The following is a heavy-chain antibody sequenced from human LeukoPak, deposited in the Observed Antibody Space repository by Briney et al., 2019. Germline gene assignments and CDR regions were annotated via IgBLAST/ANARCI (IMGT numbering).Heavy chain of an antibody. D-gene: IGHD6-19*01. V-gene: IGHV1-3*01. J-gene: IGHJ3*02. CDR1: GYTFTRCA. CDR3: TIGLAGDWDAFDI. Sequence: ASVKVSCMTSGYTFTRCAVHWVRQAPGQRLEWMGWIHADSGNTKYSRKLQGRVTIARDTSASTIYMELSSLRFEDTAVYFCTIGLAGDWDAFDIWGLGTMVTVSS. CDR2: IHADSGNT.